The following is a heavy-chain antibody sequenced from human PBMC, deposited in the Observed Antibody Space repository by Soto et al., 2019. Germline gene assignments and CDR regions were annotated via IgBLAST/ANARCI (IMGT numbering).Heavy chain of an antibody. CDR1: FGAFIGYY. D-gene: IGHD3-10*01. Sequence: SEPQSLTCTFYFGAFIGYYCSCIRQPPGSGRYCIGEINHSVSTNYNPYLKSRVTISVDTSKKQFSLKLSSVTAADRAVYYCANSLTMVRGVIPAPYYYYYGMDVWGQGTTVTVS. CDR3: ANSLTMVRGVIPAPYYYYYGMDV. J-gene: IGHJ6*02. CDR2: INHSVST. V-gene: IGHV4-34*01.